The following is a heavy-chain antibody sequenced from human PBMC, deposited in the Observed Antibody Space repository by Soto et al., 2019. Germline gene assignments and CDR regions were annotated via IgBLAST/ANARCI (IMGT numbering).Heavy chain of an antibody. J-gene: IGHJ5*02. CDR3: ARVYYDILTGPSNWFDP. D-gene: IGHD3-9*01. Sequence: QVQLQESGPGLVKPSQTLSLTCTVSGGSISSGDYYWSWIRQPPGKGLEWIGYIYYSGSTYYNPSLKSRVTMSVDTSKNQFSLKLSSVTAADTAVYYCARVYYDILTGPSNWFDPWGQGTLVTVSS. CDR1: GGSISSGDYY. V-gene: IGHV4-30-4*01. CDR2: IYYSGST.